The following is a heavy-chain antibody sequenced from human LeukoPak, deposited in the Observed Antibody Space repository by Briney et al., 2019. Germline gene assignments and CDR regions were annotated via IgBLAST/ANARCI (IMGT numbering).Heavy chain of an antibody. CDR3: ARRLKIAAAAEFDY. Sequence: GESLKISCKGSGYSFTSYWIGWVCQMPGKGLEWMGLIYPGDSDTRYSPSFQGQVTISADKSISTAYLQWSSLKASDTAMYYCARRLKIAAAAEFDYWGQGTLVTVSS. D-gene: IGHD6-13*01. J-gene: IGHJ4*02. CDR2: IYPGDSDT. V-gene: IGHV5-51*01. CDR1: GYSFTSYW.